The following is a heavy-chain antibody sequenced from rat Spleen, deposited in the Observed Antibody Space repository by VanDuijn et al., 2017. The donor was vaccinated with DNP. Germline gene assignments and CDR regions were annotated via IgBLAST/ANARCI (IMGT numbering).Heavy chain of an antibody. V-gene: IGHV5S23*01. D-gene: IGHD1-12*02. Sequence: EVQLVESGGGLVQPGNSLKLSCAASGFTFGDYYMAWVRQAPTKGLEWVASISTGGGNTYYRDSVKGRFTISRDNAKSNLYLQMNSLRSEDMATYYCVRPDYYDGSYPHYWGQGVTVTVSS. J-gene: IGHJ2*01. CDR1: GFTFGDYY. CDR3: VRPDYYDGSYPHY. CDR2: ISTGGGNT.